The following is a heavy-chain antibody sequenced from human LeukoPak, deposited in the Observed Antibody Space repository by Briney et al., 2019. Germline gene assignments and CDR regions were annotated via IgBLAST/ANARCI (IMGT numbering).Heavy chain of an antibody. CDR2: INSGNGKI. J-gene: IGHJ4*02. Sequence: ASVKVSCKASGYTFTGYAIHWVRQAPGQRLEWMGWINSGNGKIKYSQKLQGRVTMTRDTSASAAYMELSSLRSEDTAVYYCVRDWGYQLLAYWGQGTLVTVSS. CDR3: VRDWGYQLLAY. CDR1: GYTFTGYA. D-gene: IGHD2-2*01. V-gene: IGHV1-3*04.